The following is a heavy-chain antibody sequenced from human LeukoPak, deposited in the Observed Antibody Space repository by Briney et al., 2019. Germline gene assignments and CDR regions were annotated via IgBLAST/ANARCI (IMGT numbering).Heavy chain of an antibody. V-gene: IGHV3-21*01. CDR3: ASSLFGVVAPGY. D-gene: IGHD3-3*01. CDR2: ISSSSTYI. J-gene: IGHJ4*02. Sequence: GGSLRLSCAASGFTFSTYNMNWVRQAPGKGLEWVSFISSSSTYIYYADSVKGRFTISRDNAKNSLYLQMNSLRAEDSAVYYCASSLFGVVAPGYWGQGTLVTVSS. CDR1: GFTFSTYN.